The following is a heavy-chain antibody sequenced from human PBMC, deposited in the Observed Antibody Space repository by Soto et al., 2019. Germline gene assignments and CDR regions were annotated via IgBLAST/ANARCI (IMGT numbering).Heavy chain of an antibody. J-gene: IGHJ5*02. CDR1: GYTFHDYS. V-gene: IGHV1-18*01. CDR2: INPYMAYA. CDR3: ARNSSDLYGWLAP. Sequence: QVQLVQSGAEVREPGASVTVSCKASGYTFHDYSISWVRQAPGQGLAWMGWINPYMAYAQSAQNLRGRVSMTADTSSKTAYMELRNLRSDDTAVYYCARNSSDLYGWLAPVGQGTLVTVSS. D-gene: IGHD3-22*01.